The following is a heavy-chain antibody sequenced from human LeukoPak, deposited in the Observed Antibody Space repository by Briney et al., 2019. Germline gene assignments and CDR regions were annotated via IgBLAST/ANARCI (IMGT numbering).Heavy chain of an antibody. J-gene: IGHJ4*02. V-gene: IGHV4-4*07. CDR1: GGSISNFY. D-gene: IGHD6-13*01. Sequence: SETLSLTCTVSGGSISNFYWSWIRQPAGKTLEWIGRIYSSGSTNYNPPLKSRVTMSLDTSKNQFSLKLSSVTAADAAVYFCARETTGAGTARPFDYWGQGTLVTVSS. CDR3: ARETTGAGTARPFDY. CDR2: IYSSGST.